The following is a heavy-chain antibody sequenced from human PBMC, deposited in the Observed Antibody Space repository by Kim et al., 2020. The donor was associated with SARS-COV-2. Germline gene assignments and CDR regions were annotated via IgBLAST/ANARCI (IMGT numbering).Heavy chain of an antibody. J-gene: IGHJ6*02. CDR2: ISSSSSTI. V-gene: IGHV3-48*02. CDR1: GFTFSSYS. Sequence: GGSLRLSCAASGFTFSSYSMNWVRQAPGKGLEWASYISSSSSTIYYADSVKGRFTISRDNAKNSLYLQMNSLRDEDTAVYYCARDSFISLTGYYLRGVDYYYGMDVWGQGTTVTVSS. D-gene: IGHD3-9*01. CDR3: ARDSFISLTGYYLRGVDYYYGMDV.